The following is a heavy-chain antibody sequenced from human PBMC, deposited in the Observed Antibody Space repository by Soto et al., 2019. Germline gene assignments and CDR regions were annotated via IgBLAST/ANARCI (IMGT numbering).Heavy chain of an antibody. V-gene: IGHV3-23*01. CDR2: IGVGGGDR. Sequence: EVQLLESGGGLVQPGGSLRLSCAASGFTFSSYAMSWVRQAPGKGLEWVSIIGVGGGDRYYPESVKGRFTISRDNSRDTLYLEMNSLRDEDTAVYYCVRVRIGELVWGQGTLVTVSS. J-gene: IGHJ4*02. CDR1: GFTFSSYA. D-gene: IGHD3-10*01. CDR3: VRVRIGELV.